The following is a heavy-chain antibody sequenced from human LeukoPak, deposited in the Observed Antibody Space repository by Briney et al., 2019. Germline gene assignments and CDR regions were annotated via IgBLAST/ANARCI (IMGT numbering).Heavy chain of an antibody. CDR2: ISPSGGST. D-gene: IGHD6-13*01. Sequence: ASVKVSCKASGYTFTSYYMHWVRQAPGQGLEWMGIISPSGGSTSYAQKFQGRVTMTRDTSTSTVYMELSSLRSEDTAVYYCARDYFLAAAGRRPDSFDIWGQGTMVTVSS. J-gene: IGHJ3*02. CDR3: ARDYFLAAAGRRPDSFDI. CDR1: GYTFTSYY. V-gene: IGHV1-46*01.